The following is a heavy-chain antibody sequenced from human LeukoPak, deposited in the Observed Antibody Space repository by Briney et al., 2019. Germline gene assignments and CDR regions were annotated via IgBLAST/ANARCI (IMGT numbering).Heavy chain of an antibody. Sequence: SETLSLTCAVYGGSFSGYYWSWIRQPPGKGLEWIGEINHSGSTNYNPSLKSRVTISVDTSKNQFSLKLSSVTAADTAVYYCARGYRYSSFLVLKARDYYCGMDVWGQGTTVTVSS. D-gene: IGHD6-13*01. CDR3: ARGYRYSSFLVLKARDYYCGMDV. CDR2: INHSGST. J-gene: IGHJ6*02. V-gene: IGHV4-34*01. CDR1: GGSFSGYY.